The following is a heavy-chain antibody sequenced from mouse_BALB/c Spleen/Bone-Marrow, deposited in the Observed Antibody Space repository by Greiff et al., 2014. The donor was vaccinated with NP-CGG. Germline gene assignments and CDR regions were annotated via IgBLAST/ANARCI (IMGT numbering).Heavy chain of an antibody. CDR3: ARGWGAY. V-gene: IGHV14-3*02. J-gene: IGHJ3*01. CDR2: IDPANGNT. D-gene: IGHD1-1*02. CDR1: GFNIKDTY. Sequence: EVQLVESGAELVKSGASVKLSCTASGFNIKDTYMHWVKQRPEQGLEWIGRIDPANGNTKYDPKFQGKATITADTSSNTAYLQLSSLTSEDTAVYYCARGWGAYWGQGTLVTVSA.